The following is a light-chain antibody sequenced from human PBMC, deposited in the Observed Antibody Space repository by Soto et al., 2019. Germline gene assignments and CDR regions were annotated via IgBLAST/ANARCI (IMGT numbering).Light chain of an antibody. V-gene: IGKV1-5*01. Sequence: DIQRTQSPSTLSASVGDRVTITCRASQSISSWLAWYQQKPGKAPKLLIYDASSLESGVPSRFSGSGSGTDFTLTISSLQPEDFATYYCLQDYNYPLTFGQGTKVDI. CDR1: QSISSW. CDR2: DAS. J-gene: IGKJ1*01. CDR3: LQDYNYPLT.